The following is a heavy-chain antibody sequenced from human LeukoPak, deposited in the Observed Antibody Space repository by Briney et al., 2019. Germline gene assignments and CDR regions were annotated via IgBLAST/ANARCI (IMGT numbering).Heavy chain of an antibody. Sequence: SETLSLTCTVSGGSISSSSYYWGWIRQPPGKGLEWIGSIYYSGSTYYNPSLKSRVTISVDTSKNQFSLKLSSVTVADTAVYYCARMAMVRGVQFDYWGQGTPVTVSS. D-gene: IGHD3-10*01. CDR1: GGSISSSSYY. J-gene: IGHJ4*02. CDR2: IYYSGST. V-gene: IGHV4-39*01. CDR3: ARMAMVRGVQFDY.